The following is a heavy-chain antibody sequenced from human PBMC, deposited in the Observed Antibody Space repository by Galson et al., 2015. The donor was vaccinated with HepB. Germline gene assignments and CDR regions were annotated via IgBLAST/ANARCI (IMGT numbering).Heavy chain of an antibody. D-gene: IGHD6-19*01. J-gene: IGHJ4*02. V-gene: IGHV6-1*01. CDR2: TYYRSEWYN. Sequence: CAISGDSVSSNSAAWNWIRQSPSRGLEWLGRTYYRSEWYNDYAVSVKSRITINADTSKNQFSLQLNSVTAEDTAVYYCAGDYNGEQWLVLDYWGQGTLVTVSS. CDR1: GDSVSSNSAA. CDR3: AGDYNGEQWLVLDY.